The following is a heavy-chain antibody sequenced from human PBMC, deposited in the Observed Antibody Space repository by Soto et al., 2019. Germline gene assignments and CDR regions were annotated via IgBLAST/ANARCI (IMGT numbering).Heavy chain of an antibody. CDR2: ISSSSTTI. Sequence: GGSLRLSCAASGFTFSSYSMNWVRQVPGKGLEWVSYISSSSTTIYYADSVKGRFTISRDNAKNSLFLQMNSLRDEDTAVYYCARVDIIGTTFDYWGQGSLVTVSS. CDR3: ARVDIIGTTFDY. V-gene: IGHV3-48*02. J-gene: IGHJ4*02. CDR1: GFTFSSYS. D-gene: IGHD1-20*01.